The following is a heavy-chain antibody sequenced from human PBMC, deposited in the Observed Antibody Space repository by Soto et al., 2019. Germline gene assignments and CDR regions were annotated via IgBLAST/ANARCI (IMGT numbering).Heavy chain of an antibody. CDR1: GGSINSYY. CDR2: IYYSGNT. CDR3: ARGSYSNLPNY. Sequence: SETLSLTCTVSGGSINSYYWSWIRQPPGKGLEWIGYIYYSGNTNYNPSLKSRVTMSIDTSKNQFSLKLNSVTAADTAVYYCARGSYSNLPNYWGQGTLVTVSS. J-gene: IGHJ4*02. D-gene: IGHD4-4*01. V-gene: IGHV4-59*01.